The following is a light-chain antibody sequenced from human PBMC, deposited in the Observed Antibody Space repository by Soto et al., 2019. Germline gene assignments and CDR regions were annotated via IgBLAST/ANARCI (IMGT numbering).Light chain of an antibody. Sequence: EIVLTQSPGTLSLSPGERATLSCRASQSVSSSYLAWYQQKPGQAPRLLIYDASSRATGIQDRFSGSGSGTDFTLTISRLEPEDCAVYYCQQFGSSLYTFGQGTKLEIK. CDR1: QSVSSSY. J-gene: IGKJ2*01. CDR3: QQFGSSLYT. V-gene: IGKV3-20*01. CDR2: DAS.